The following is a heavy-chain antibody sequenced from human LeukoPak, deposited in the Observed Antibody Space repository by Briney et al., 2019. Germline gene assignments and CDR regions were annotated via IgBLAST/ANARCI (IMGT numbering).Heavy chain of an antibody. CDR3: ATLNGGRLGY. CDR1: GGSISSGSYY. D-gene: IGHD3-16*01. V-gene: IGHV4-61*02. Sequence: SETLSLTCTVSGGSISSGSYYWSWIRQPAGKGLEWIGRIYTSGSTNYNPSLKRRVTISVDTSKNQFSLKLSPVTAADTAVYYCATLNGGRLGYWGQGTLVPVSS. J-gene: IGHJ4*02. CDR2: IYTSGST.